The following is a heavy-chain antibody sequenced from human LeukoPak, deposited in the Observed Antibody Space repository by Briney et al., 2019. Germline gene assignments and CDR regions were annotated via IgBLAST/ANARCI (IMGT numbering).Heavy chain of an antibody. Sequence: SETLSLTCTVSGGSISSYYWSWIRQPPGKGLEWIQYIYYSGSTNYNPSLKSRVTISVDTSKNQFSLKLSSVTAADTAVYFCARGWGYSSYFDSWGQGTLVTVSS. V-gene: IGHV4-59*01. J-gene: IGHJ4*02. D-gene: IGHD5-18*01. CDR1: GGSISSYY. CDR2: IYYSGST. CDR3: ARGWGYSSYFDS.